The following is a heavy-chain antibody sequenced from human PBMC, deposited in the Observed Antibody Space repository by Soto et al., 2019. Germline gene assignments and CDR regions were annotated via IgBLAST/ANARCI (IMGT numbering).Heavy chain of an antibody. CDR2: IYYSGST. V-gene: IGHV4-59*01. CDR1: GGSISSYY. J-gene: IGHJ5*02. Sequence: PSETLSLTCTVSGGSISSYYWSWIRQPPGKGLEWIGYIYYSGSTNFNSSLKSRVTISVDTSKNQFSLKLSSVTAADTAVYYCARALFSCSSTSCYVDWFDPWGQGTLVTVSS. CDR3: ARALFSCSSTSCYVDWFDP. D-gene: IGHD2-2*01.